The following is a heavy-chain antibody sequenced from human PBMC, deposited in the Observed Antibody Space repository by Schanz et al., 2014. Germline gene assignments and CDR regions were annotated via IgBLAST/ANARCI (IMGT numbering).Heavy chain of an antibody. CDR1: GFTISSYS. J-gene: IGHJ4*02. CDR2: ISSSGSNI. Sequence: EVHLVESGGGLVQRGGSLRLSCAASGFTISSYSMNWVRQAPGKGLEWVSSISSSGSNIYYADSVKGRFSISRDNAKTSRLLQMERLRLEDTALYYCEIVGVMVTVAGTRADYWGQGTLVTVSS. CDR3: EIVGVMVTVAGTRADY. D-gene: IGHD6-19*01. V-gene: IGHV3-21*01.